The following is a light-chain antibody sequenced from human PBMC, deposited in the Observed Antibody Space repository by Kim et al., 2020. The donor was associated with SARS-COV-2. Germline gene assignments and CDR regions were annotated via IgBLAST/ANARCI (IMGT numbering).Light chain of an antibody. CDR1: QTISRL. CDR2: KAT. CDR3: QQYTSYPYT. J-gene: IGKJ2*01. Sequence: DIQMTQSPSTLSASVGDRVTITCRASQTISRLLSWYQQKPGKAPKLLIYKATSLETGVPSRFSGSGSGTEFTLTISSLQPDDFATYYCQQYTSYPYTFGQGTKLEI. V-gene: IGKV1-5*03.